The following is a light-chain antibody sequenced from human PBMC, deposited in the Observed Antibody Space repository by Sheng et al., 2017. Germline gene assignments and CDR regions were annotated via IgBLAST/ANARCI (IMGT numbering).Light chain of an antibody. Sequence: EIVLTQSPATLSLSPGERAALSCRASQSISTSLAWYQQKPGQAPRLLIFDASNRATGIPARFSGSGSGTDFTLTISRLEPEDFAVYYCQQYAGSPETFGQGTKVEVK. CDR1: QSISTS. J-gene: IGKJ1*01. CDR3: QQYAGSPET. CDR2: DAS. V-gene: IGKV3-11*01.